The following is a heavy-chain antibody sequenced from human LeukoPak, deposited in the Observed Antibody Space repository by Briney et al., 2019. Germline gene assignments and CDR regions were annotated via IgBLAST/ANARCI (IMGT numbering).Heavy chain of an antibody. CDR1: GGSFSGYY. J-gene: IGHJ4*02. CDR3: ARRRTYYYDSSEDYFDY. Sequence: PSETLSLTCAVYGGSFSGYYWSWIRQPPGKGLEWIGYIYYSGSTNYNPSLKSRVTISVDTSKNQFSLKLSSVTAADTAVYYCARRRTYYYDSSEDYFDYWGQGTLVTVSS. D-gene: IGHD3-22*01. CDR2: IYYSGST. V-gene: IGHV4-59*08.